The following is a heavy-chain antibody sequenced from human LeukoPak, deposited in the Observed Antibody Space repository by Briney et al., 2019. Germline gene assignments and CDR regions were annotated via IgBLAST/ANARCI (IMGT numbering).Heavy chain of an antibody. CDR2: ISYDGSSK. V-gene: IGHV3-30-3*01. CDR3: ARGGDSSSKQLDY. Sequence: GGSLRLSCAASGFTFSSYAMHWARQAPGKGLEWVAVISYDGSSKYYADSVKGRFTISRDNSINALYLQMNSLRAEDTAVYYCARGGDSSSKQLDYWGQGTLVTVSS. J-gene: IGHJ4*02. CDR1: GFTFSSYA. D-gene: IGHD6-6*01.